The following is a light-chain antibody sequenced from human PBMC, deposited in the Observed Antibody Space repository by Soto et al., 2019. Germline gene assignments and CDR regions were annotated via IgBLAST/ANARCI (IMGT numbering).Light chain of an antibody. CDR3: SSYTTTTAYV. J-gene: IGLJ1*01. CDR1: KSDVGDYNF. CDR2: EVN. Sequence: QSVLTQPASVSGSPGQSITISCTGTKSDVGDYNFVSWYQHHPGKAPKLIIFEVNNRPTGVSNRFSGSKSGNTASLTISGLLAEDEADYYCSSYTTTTAYVFGTGTRVT. V-gene: IGLV2-14*01.